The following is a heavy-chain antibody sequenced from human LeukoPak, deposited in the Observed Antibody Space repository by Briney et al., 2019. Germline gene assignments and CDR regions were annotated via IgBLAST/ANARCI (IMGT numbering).Heavy chain of an antibody. J-gene: IGHJ4*02. D-gene: IGHD2-2*02. CDR1: GGSISSGGYY. CDR3: ARADCSSTSCYRSLDY. CDR2: IYYSGST. Sequence: PSETLSLTCPVSGGSISSGGYYWSWIRQHPGKGLEWIGYIYYSGSTYYNPSLKSRVTISVDTSKNQFSLKLSSVTAADTAVYYCARADCSSTSCYRSLDYWGQGTLVTVSS. V-gene: IGHV4-31*03.